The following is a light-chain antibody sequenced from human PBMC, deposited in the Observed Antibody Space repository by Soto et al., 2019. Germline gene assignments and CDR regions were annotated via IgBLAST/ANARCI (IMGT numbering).Light chain of an antibody. V-gene: IGKV3-20*01. CDR1: QSVISSY. CDR3: QQYGVSASGT. CDR2: GAS. J-gene: IGKJ2*01. Sequence: EIVLTHSPGTLSLSPGERATVSCRASQSVISSYFAWYQQKPGQAPRLLIVGASSRATGIPDRFSGSGSGTDFTLTISRLEPEDFAVYYCQQYGVSASGTFGQGTKLEIK.